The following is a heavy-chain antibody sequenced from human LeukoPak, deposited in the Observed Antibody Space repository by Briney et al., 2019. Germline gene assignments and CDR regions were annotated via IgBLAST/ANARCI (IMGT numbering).Heavy chain of an antibody. CDR1: GVTLDDYA. J-gene: IGHJ6*02. CDR2: ISWNGGNM. D-gene: IGHD1-26*01. Sequence: GGSLRLSCIPSGVTLDDYAIHWVGQAPGKGLEGVSGISWNGGNMGYADSVKGRFITSRDNAKNSLYLQMNSLRPEDTAFYYCAKGRNSRSWSGDGMDVWGQGTTVTVSS. CDR3: AKGRNSRSWSGDGMDV. V-gene: IGHV3-9*01.